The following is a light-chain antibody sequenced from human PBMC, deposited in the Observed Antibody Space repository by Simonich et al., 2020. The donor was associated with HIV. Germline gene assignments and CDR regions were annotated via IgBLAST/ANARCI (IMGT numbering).Light chain of an antibody. CDR3: QQYTNWPLT. CDR2: GAS. V-gene: IGKV3-15*01. J-gene: IGKJ4*01. CDR1: QSVSNN. Sequence: EVVLTQSPATLSLSPGERATLSCRASQSVSNNLAWYQQKPGQAPRLLMHGASTRASCIPARFSGSGSGTEFTLTISSLQSEDFAVYHCQQYTNWPLTFGGGTKVEIK.